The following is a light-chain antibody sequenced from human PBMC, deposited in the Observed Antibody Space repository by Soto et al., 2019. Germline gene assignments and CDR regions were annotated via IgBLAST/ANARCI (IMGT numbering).Light chain of an antibody. CDR3: QQLNSHPNT. J-gene: IGKJ2*01. Sequence: DIQMTQSPSSLSASVGDRVTITCRASQSISNYLNWYQQKPGKAPKLLIYAASSMQSGVPSRFSGSGSGTEFTLTISSLQPEDFATYYCQQLNSHPNTFGQGTKLEIK. CDR2: AAS. CDR1: QSISNY. V-gene: IGKV1-17*01.